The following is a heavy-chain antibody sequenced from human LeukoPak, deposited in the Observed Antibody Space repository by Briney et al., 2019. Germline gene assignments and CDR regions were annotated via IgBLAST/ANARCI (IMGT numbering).Heavy chain of an antibody. J-gene: IGHJ4*02. D-gene: IGHD3-22*01. V-gene: IGHV4-34*01. CDR1: GGSFSGYY. CDR3: ARGNNGANYYDGRGPGPYYFDY. CDR2: MNHSGST. Sequence: KASETLSLTCAVYGGSFSGYYWSWIRQPPGKGLEWIGEMNHSGSTNYNPSIKSRVTISVDTSKNQFSLKMSSVTAADTAVYYCARGNNGANYYDGRGPGPYYFDYWGQGTLVTVSS.